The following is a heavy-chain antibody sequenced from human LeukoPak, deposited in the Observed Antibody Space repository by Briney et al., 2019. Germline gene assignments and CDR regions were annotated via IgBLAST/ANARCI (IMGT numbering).Heavy chain of an antibody. CDR1: GFTFSNYA. CDR2: ISYDGSNK. Sequence: GGSLRLSCAASGFTFSNYAMHWVRQAPGKGLEWVAVISYDGSNKYCADSVKGRFTISRDNSKNTLYLQTNSLRAEDTAMYYCAKGGAGYTYGTGFDYWGQGTLVTVSS. D-gene: IGHD5-18*01. CDR3: AKGGAGYTYGTGFDY. J-gene: IGHJ4*02. V-gene: IGHV3-30*18.